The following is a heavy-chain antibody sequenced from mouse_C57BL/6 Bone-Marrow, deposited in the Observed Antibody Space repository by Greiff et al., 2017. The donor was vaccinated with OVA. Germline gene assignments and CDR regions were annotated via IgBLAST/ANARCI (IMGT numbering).Heavy chain of an antibody. Sequence: VQGVESGAELVRPGASVTLSCKASGYTFTDYEMHWVKQTPVHGLEWIGAIDPETGGTAYNQKFKGKAILTADKSSSTAYMELRSLTSEDSAVYYCTRSYSNYGDFDYWGQGTTLTVSS. J-gene: IGHJ2*01. V-gene: IGHV1-15*01. CDR2: IDPETGGT. CDR3: TRSYSNYGDFDY. CDR1: GYTFTDYE. D-gene: IGHD2-5*01.